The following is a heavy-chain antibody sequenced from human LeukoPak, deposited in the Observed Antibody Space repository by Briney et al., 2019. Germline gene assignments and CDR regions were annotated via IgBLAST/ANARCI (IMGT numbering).Heavy chain of an antibody. CDR3: ASFYARFGEFIDY. CDR1: GGSISSYY. D-gene: IGHD3-10*01. V-gene: IGHV4-59*08. J-gene: IGHJ4*02. CDR2: IYYSGRT. Sequence: SETLSLTCSVSGGSISSYYWTWIRQPPGRGLEWIGYIYYSGRTNYNPSLKGRVTISVDKSKNQFSLKLSSVTAADTAVYYCASFYARFGEFIDYWGQGTLVTVSS.